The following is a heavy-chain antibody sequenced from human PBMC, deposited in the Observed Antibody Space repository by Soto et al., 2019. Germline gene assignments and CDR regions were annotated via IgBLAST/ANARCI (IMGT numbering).Heavy chain of an antibody. D-gene: IGHD2-2*01. CDR3: ARDHPAPPKYCSSTSCYFKRFGFDP. CDR2: TYYRSKWYN. CDR1: GDSVSSNSAA. Sequence: SQTLSLTCAISGDSVSSNSAAWNWIRQSPSRGLEWLGRTYYRSKWYNDYAVSVKSRITINPDTSKNQFSLQLNSVTPEDTAVYYCARDHPAPPKYCSSTSCYFKRFGFDPWGQGTLVTVSS. V-gene: IGHV6-1*01. J-gene: IGHJ5*02.